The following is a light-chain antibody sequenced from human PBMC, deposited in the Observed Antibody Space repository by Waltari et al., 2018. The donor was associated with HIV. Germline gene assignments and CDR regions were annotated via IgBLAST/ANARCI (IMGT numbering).Light chain of an antibody. CDR3: SSSTTTTTLGL. Sequence: QSALTQPASVSGSPGQSITISCTGTSSDVGNYNLVSWYQQHPGKVPKLIIFEVSERPSGVSDRFSGSKSVNTASLTISGLQAEDEAEYYCSSSTTTTTLGLFGTGTKVTVL. V-gene: IGLV2-14*02. J-gene: IGLJ1*01. CDR1: SSDVGNYNL. CDR2: EVS.